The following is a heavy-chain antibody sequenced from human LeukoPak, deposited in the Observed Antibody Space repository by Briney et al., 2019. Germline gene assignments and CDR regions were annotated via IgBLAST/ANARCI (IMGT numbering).Heavy chain of an antibody. CDR3: ARGAVGQHESKGDVFDI. V-gene: IGHV6-1*01. CDR2: TYYRSTWYD. Sequence: SQTLSLTCAISGDSVPRKSAAWYWIRQFPSRRLEWLGRTYYRSTWYDDYAISVKSRITINPDTSKNQFSLHLNTVTPEDTAVYYCARGAVGQHESKGDVFDIWGQGTMVTVSS. D-gene: IGHD1-1*01. CDR1: GDSVPRKSAA. J-gene: IGHJ3*02.